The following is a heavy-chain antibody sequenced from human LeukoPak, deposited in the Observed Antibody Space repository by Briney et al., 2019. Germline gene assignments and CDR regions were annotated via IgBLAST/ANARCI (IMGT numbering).Heavy chain of an antibody. J-gene: IGHJ4*02. V-gene: IGHV3-23*01. CDR2: ISGSGGST. D-gene: IGHD6-19*01. CDR3: AKAKPPYSSGWYGDFDY. CDR1: GFIFSSYA. Sequence: PGGSLRLSCAASGFIFSSYAMSWVRQAPGKGLEWVSAISGSGGSTYYADSVKGRFTISRDNSKNTLYLQMNRLRAEDTAVYYCAKAKPPYSSGWYGDFDYWGQGTLVTVSS.